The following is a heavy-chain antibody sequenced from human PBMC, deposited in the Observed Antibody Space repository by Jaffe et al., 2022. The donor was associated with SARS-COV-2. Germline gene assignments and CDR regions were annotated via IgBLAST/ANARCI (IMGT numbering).Heavy chain of an antibody. J-gene: IGHJ4*02. CDR2: FFPGDSDT. V-gene: IGHV5-51*01. CDR3: ARHPKLATGTYYFDF. Sequence: EVQLVQSGAEVKKPGESLKISCKGSGYSFSDYWIGWVRQMPGRGLEWMGFFFPGDSDTRYSPSFQGQVTISADKSISTAYLQWGSLKASDTAIYYCARHPKLATGTYYFDFWGQGTLVTVSS. D-gene: IGHD1-1*01. CDR1: GYSFSDYW.